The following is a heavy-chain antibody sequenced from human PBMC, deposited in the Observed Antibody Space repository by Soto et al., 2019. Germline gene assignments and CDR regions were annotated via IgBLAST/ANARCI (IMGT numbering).Heavy chain of an antibody. CDR1: GFTFNSYA. CDR3: ARNTGGF. CDR2: ISGSGGTI. J-gene: IGHJ4*02. V-gene: IGHV3-23*01. Sequence: PGGSLRLSCAASGFTFNSYAMNWVRQAPGKGLEWVSAISGSGGTIHYADSVKGRFTISRDDSKNTLYLQMNSLRAEDTALYYCARNTGGFWGQGTLVTVSS. D-gene: IGHD2-8*02.